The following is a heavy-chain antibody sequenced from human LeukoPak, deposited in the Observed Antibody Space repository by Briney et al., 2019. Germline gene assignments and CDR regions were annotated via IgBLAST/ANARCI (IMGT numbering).Heavy chain of an antibody. CDR3: AKDGGDGSGSYPDY. Sequence: PGRSLRLSCAASGFTFSSYGMHWVRQAPGKGLEWVAVISYDGSNKYCADSVKGRFTISRDNSKNTLYLQMNSLRAEDTAVYYCAKDGGDGSGSYPDYWGQGTLVTVSS. V-gene: IGHV3-30*18. CDR2: ISYDGSNK. D-gene: IGHD3-10*01. J-gene: IGHJ4*02. CDR1: GFTFSSYG.